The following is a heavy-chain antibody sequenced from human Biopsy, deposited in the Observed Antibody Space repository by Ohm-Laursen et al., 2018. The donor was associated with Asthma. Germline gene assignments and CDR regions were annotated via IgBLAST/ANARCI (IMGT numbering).Heavy chain of an antibody. D-gene: IGHD3-3*01. Sequence: LSLTCAASGSTFSSYGMHWVRQAPGKGLEWVAVISYDGSNKYYADSVKGRFTISRDNSKNTLYLQMNSLRAEDTAVYYCASQSSGPDFWSGYYYFDYWGQGTLVTVSS. CDR3: ASQSSGPDFWSGYYYFDY. V-gene: IGHV3-30*03. J-gene: IGHJ4*02. CDR1: GSTFSSYG. CDR2: ISYDGSNK.